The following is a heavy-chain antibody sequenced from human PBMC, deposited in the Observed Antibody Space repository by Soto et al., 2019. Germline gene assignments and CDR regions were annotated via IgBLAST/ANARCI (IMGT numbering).Heavy chain of an antibody. J-gene: IGHJ6*02. D-gene: IGHD2-15*01. V-gene: IGHV3-72*01. CDR2: SKNKANSYTT. Sequence: EVQLVASGGGLVQPGGSLRLSCAASGFIFSDHYMDWVRQAPGKGLEWLGRSKNKANSYTTDYAASVKGRFTVSRDDSKNSLYLQMNSLKTEDTAVYYCTSAVSATRASGLDVWGQGPTLTVSS. CDR3: TSAVSATRASGLDV. CDR1: GFIFSDHY.